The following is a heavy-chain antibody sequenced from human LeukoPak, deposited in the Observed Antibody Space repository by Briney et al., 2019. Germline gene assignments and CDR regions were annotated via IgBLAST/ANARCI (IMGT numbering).Heavy chain of an antibody. CDR2: INTNTGNP. J-gene: IGHJ4*02. Sequence: ASVKVSCKASGYTFSSYTMNWVRQAPGQGLECMGWINTNTGNPTYAQGFTGRFVFSLDSSVSTAYLQISSLKAEDTAVYYCARGGYCSGDNCYSYYFDYWGQGTLVTVSS. D-gene: IGHD2-15*01. CDR1: GYTFSSYT. V-gene: IGHV7-4-1*02. CDR3: ARGGYCSGDNCYSYYFDY.